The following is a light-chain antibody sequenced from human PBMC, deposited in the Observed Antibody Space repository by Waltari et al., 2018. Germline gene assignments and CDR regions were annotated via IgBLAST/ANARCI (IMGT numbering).Light chain of an antibody. CDR1: SSNIGSNS. CDR2: GND. Sequence: QSVLTQPPSASGTPGQRVTIFCSGRSSNIGSNSGNWYQQLPGTAPKLLMYGNDQRPSGVPDRFSGSKSGTSASLAISGLQSEDDADYYCEAWDDSLNGPVFGGGTKLTVL. CDR3: EAWDDSLNGPV. J-gene: IGLJ2*01. V-gene: IGLV1-44*01.